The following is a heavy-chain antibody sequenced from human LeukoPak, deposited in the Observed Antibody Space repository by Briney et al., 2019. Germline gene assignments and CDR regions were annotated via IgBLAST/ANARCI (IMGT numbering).Heavy chain of an antibody. J-gene: IGHJ4*02. V-gene: IGHV3-11*04. CDR3: AREGSSWYDYFDY. Sequence: AGGSLRLSCAASGVTFSDYYMSWIRQAPGKGLEWVSYISSSGSTIYYADSVKGRFTISRDNAKNSLYLQMNSLRAEDTAVYYCAREGSSWYDYFDYWGQGTLVTVSS. D-gene: IGHD6-13*01. CDR1: GVTFSDYY. CDR2: ISSSGSTI.